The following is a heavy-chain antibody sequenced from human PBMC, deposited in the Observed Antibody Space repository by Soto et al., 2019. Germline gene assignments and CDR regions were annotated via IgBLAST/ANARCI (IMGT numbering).Heavy chain of an antibody. J-gene: IGHJ4*02. CDR1: GYTFTTYG. CDR2: ISAYNGNT. V-gene: IGHV1-18*01. D-gene: IGHD4-17*01. CDR3: ARDWETTVTTQPDY. Sequence: QVQLVQSGAEVKKPGASVKVSCKASGYTFTTYGISWERQSPGEGLEGMGWISAYNGNTNDAQKLQGRVTMTTDTSTTTAYMELRSLRSDDTAVYYCARDWETTVTTQPDYWGPGTLVNVSS.